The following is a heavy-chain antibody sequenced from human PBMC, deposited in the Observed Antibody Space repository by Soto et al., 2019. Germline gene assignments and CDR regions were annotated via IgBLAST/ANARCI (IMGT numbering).Heavy chain of an antibody. Sequence: SETLSLTCTVSGGSISSYYWSWIRQPPGKGLEWIGYIYYSGSTNYNPSLKSRVTISVDTSKNQFSLKLSSVTAADTAVYYCASVLLGQYNWFDPWGQGTLVTVSS. D-gene: IGHD1-26*01. CDR2: IYYSGST. CDR3: ASVLLGQYNWFDP. CDR1: GGSISSYY. J-gene: IGHJ5*02. V-gene: IGHV4-59*01.